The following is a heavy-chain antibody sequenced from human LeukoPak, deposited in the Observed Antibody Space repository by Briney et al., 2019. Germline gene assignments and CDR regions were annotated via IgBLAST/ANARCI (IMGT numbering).Heavy chain of an antibody. J-gene: IGHJ4*02. V-gene: IGHV4-59*01. D-gene: IGHD6-19*01. CDR1: GGSISSYY. CDR3: ARASPIAVAGIWAD. CDR2: IYYSGST. Sequence: PSETLSLTCTVSGGSISSYYWSWVRQPPGKGLEWIGYIYYSGSTNYNPSLKSRVTISVDTSKNQFSLKLSSVTAAGTAVYYCARASPIAVAGIWADWGQGTLVTVSS.